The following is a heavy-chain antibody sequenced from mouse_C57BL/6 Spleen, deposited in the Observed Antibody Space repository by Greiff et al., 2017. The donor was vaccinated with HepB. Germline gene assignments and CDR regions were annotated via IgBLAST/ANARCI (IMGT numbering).Heavy chain of an antibody. CDR2: ISEGGSYT. V-gene: IGHV5-4*01. J-gene: IGHJ4*01. CDR1: GFPFSSYA. D-gene: IGHD1-1*01. Sequence: EVKLMESGGGLVKPGGSLNLSCAASGFPFSSYAMSWVRQTPEKRLEWVATISEGGSYTYYPANVTGQFTISRDNAKNNLDLQISHLKSEDTAMYYCARDRTTTRAMDDWGQGTSVTVSS. CDR3: ARDRTTTRAMDD.